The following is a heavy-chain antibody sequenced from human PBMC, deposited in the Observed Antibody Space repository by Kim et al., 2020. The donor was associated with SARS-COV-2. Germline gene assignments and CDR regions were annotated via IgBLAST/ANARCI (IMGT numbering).Heavy chain of an antibody. CDR2: IKTKTDAETA. CDR1: SFSLTNVW. Sequence: GGSLRLSCAGSSFSLTNVWMNWVRQAPGKGLEWVGRIKTKTDAETADYAAPVKGRFTISRDDSENTVSLQMTSLKTDDTAVYYCTTLRKFCRDSSCYYFSYGMDVWGQGTTVTVSS. D-gene: IGHD3-22*01. J-gene: IGHJ6*02. V-gene: IGHV3-15*01. CDR3: TTLRKFCRDSSCYYFSYGMDV.